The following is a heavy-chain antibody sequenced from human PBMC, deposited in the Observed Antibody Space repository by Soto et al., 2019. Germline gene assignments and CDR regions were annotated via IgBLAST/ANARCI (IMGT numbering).Heavy chain of an antibody. Sequence: PGGSLRLSCEASGFTVSSTYMSWVRQAPGKGMERVSFIYSGGSTSYADSVKGRFIISRDSSKNTLYLQMNSLRAEDTAVYYCARAPLFYDSSGCPSHIFDIWGQGTMVTVSS. D-gene: IGHD3-22*01. CDR3: ARAPLFYDSSGCPSHIFDI. V-gene: IGHV3-53*01. CDR1: GFTVSSTY. J-gene: IGHJ3*02. CDR2: IYSGGST.